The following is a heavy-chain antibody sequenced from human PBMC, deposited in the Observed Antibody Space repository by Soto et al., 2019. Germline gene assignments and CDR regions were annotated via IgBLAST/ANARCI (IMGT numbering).Heavy chain of an antibody. Sequence: EVQLVESGGGLVKPGGSLRLSRAASGFTFNTYDMDWVRQAPGKGLEWVSSINKASIYIYYADSVRGRFTISRDNAKNSLYLQMNSLRVEDTAVYYCARRSVTTYHFFDYWGQGTLVTVSS. V-gene: IGHV3-21*01. CDR1: GFTFNTYD. CDR2: INKASIYI. J-gene: IGHJ4*02. CDR3: ARRSVTTYHFFDY. D-gene: IGHD4-17*01.